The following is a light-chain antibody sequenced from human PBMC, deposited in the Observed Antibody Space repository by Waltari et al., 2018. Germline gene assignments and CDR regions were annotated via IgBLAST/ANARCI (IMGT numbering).Light chain of an antibody. J-gene: IGLJ3*02. CDR3: YSSAMSAFVV. V-gene: IGLV2-23*02. Sequence: QSALTQPASVSGSPGQSITISCTGTSSDIGCYTFVSWYQHHPGKAPKLILYEVTKRPSGVSDRFSGSKSGNTASLTISGLQAEDDADYYCYSSAMSAFVVFGGGTKLTVL. CDR1: SSDIGCYTF. CDR2: EVT.